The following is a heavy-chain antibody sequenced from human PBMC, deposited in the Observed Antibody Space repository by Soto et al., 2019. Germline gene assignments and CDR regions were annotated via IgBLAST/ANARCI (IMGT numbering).Heavy chain of an antibody. CDR2: ISYDGSHK. V-gene: IGHV3-30*18. D-gene: IGHD3-10*01. CDR3: AKDLGLDASASYPYH. CDR1: GFTFSGFG. J-gene: IGHJ5*02. Sequence: QVQLVESGGGVVQPGRSLRLSCAASGFTFSGFGMHWVRHTPGKGLEWLAVISYDGSHKFHADSVQGRFTISRDNSKNTLSLQMNSLRTEDTAVYYCAKDLGLDASASYPYHWGQGTLVSVSS.